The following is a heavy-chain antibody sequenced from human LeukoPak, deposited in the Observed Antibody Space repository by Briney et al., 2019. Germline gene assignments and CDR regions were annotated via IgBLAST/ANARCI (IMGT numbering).Heavy chain of an antibody. V-gene: IGHV6-1*01. CDR2: TYYRSKWYS. Sequence: SQTLSLTCAISGDSVSSNSAVWNWIRQSPSRGLEWLGRTYYRSKWYSDYAVSVRSRITITPDTSKNQFSLQLNSVTPKDTAVYYCATVGRLDAFDIWGQGTMVTVSS. CDR1: GDSVSSNSAV. J-gene: IGHJ3*02. CDR3: ATVGRLDAFDI.